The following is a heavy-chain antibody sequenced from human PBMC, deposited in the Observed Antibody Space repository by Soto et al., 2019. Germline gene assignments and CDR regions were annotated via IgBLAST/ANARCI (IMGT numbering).Heavy chain of an antibody. CDR1: GGTFSSYT. CDR3: ARDRPYGSDRTGIDY. CDR2: IIPILGIA. J-gene: IGHJ4*02. V-gene: IGHV1-69*08. Sequence: QVQLVQSGAEVKKPGSSVKVSCKASGGTFSSYTISWVRQAPGQGLEWMGRIIPILGIANYAQKFQGRVTITADKSTSTAYMQLSSLRSEDTAVYSCARDRPYGSDRTGIDYWGQGTLVTVSS. D-gene: IGHD3-10*01.